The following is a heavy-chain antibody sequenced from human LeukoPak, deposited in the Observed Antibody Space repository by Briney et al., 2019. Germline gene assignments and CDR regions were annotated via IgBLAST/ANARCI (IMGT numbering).Heavy chain of an antibody. CDR3: ARGLGYFDWFPRWFDP. V-gene: IGHV4-34*01. Sequence: PSETLSLTCAVYGGSFSGYYWSWIRQPPGKGPEWIGEINHSGSANYNPSLKSQVTISVDTSKNQFSLKLSSVTAADTAVYYCARGLGYFDWFPRWFDPWGQGTLVTVSS. J-gene: IGHJ5*02. CDR1: GGSFSGYY. D-gene: IGHD3-9*01. CDR2: INHSGSA.